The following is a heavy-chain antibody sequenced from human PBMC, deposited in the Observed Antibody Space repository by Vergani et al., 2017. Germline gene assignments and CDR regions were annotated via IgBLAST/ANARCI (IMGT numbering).Heavy chain of an antibody. CDR3: ARGVAYCGGDCYSHRMGY. V-gene: IGHV3-7*03. Sequence: EVQLVESGGGLVQPGGSLRLSCAASGFTFSSYWMSWVRQAPGKGLEWVANIKQDGSEKYYVDSVKGRFTISRDNAKNSLYLQMNSLRAEDTAVYYCARGVAYCGGDCYSHRMGYWGQGTLVTGSS. J-gene: IGHJ4*02. D-gene: IGHD2-21*02. CDR2: IKQDGSEK. CDR1: GFTFSSYW.